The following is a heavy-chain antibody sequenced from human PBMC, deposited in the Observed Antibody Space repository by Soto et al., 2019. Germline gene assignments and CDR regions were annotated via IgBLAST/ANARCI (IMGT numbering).Heavy chain of an antibody. Sequence: GGSLRLSCAASGFTFSSYAMSWVRQAPGKGLEWVSGISGSGDSTYYADSVKGWFTISRDNSKNTPYLQMNSLRAEDTAVYYCAKGVPGIAVAGTGYFQHWGQGTLVTVSS. CDR1: GFTFSSYA. D-gene: IGHD6-19*01. V-gene: IGHV3-23*01. CDR2: ISGSGDST. J-gene: IGHJ1*01. CDR3: AKGVPGIAVAGTGYFQH.